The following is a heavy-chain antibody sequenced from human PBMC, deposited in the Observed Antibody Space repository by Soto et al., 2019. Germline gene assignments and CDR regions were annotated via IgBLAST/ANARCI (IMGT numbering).Heavy chain of an antibody. CDR3: ADGGEWAFNFVY. D-gene: IGHD3-10*01. Sequence: VQLVESGGGVVQPGGSLRLSCAASGFTFSTYAMSWVRQAPGEGLEWVSGISVSGANTYYADSVKGRFTISRDNSKNTLYLQMNNLRAEDTAVYYCADGGEWAFNFVYWGQGTQVTVSS. CDR1: GFTFSTYA. V-gene: IGHV3-23*04. CDR2: ISVSGANT. J-gene: IGHJ4*02.